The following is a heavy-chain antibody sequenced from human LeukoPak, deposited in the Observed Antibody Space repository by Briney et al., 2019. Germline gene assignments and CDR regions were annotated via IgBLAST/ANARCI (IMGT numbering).Heavy chain of an antibody. J-gene: IGHJ4*02. CDR2: FDAENDET. CDR1: EYTVTELS. Sequence: ASVKVSCKVSEYTVTELSFHWVRQAPGEGLEWMGGFDAENDETIYAQKFQGRVTVTQDTSTDAAYMELSSLRSEDTAVYYCATEKAWNHGGFDYWGQGTPVIVSS. D-gene: IGHD1-14*01. V-gene: IGHV1-24*01. CDR3: ATEKAWNHGGFDY.